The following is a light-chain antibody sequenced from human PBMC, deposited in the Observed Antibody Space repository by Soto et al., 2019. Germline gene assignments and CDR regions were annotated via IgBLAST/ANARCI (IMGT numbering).Light chain of an antibody. CDR1: ESVITY. V-gene: IGKV3-11*01. Sequence: EVVLTQSPAILSLSPGERATLSCRASESVITYLAWFQQRPGQAPRLLIYDTSNRATGIPARFSGSGSGTDFTLTISSLEPEDFAVYYCQQRYNWPPITFGQGTRLEIK. J-gene: IGKJ5*01. CDR2: DTS. CDR3: QQRYNWPPIT.